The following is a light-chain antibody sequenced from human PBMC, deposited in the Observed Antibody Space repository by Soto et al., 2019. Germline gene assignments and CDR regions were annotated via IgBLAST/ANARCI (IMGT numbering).Light chain of an antibody. CDR3: QQYGSYSPWT. V-gene: IGKV1-5*03. CDR1: QSIGSW. J-gene: IGKJ1*01. Sequence: DIQMTQSPSTLSASVGDRVTITCRDSQSIGSWLAWYQQKPGKAPKLLIYKASSLESGVPSRFSGSGSGTEFTLTISSLQPDDFASYYCQQYGSYSPWTFGQGTKVEIK. CDR2: KAS.